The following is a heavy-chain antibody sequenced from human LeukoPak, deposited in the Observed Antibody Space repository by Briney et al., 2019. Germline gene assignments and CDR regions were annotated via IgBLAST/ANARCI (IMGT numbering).Heavy chain of an antibody. CDR2: INSDGKST. V-gene: IGHV3-74*01. D-gene: IGHD3-22*01. CDR1: GFTFSTSW. J-gene: IGHJ4*02. CDR3: VRDMGYYDKV. Sequence: GGSLRLSCAASGFTFSTSWMHWVRQAPGKGLVWVSRINSDGKSTNYADFVKGRFTISRDDAKNTLYLQMNSLRAEDTAVYYCVRDMGYYDKVWGQGTLVTVSS.